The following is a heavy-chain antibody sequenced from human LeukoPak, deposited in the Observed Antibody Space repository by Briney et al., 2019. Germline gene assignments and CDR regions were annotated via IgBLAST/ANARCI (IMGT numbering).Heavy chain of an antibody. Sequence: SETLSLTCAVYGGSFSGYYWSWIRQPPGKGLEWIGEINHSGSTNYNPSLKGRVTISVDTSKNQFSLKLSSVTAADTAVYYCATTGPSDYWGQGTLVTVSS. CDR2: INHSGST. CDR1: GGSFSGYY. V-gene: IGHV4-34*01. D-gene: IGHD1-14*01. J-gene: IGHJ4*02. CDR3: ATTGPSDY.